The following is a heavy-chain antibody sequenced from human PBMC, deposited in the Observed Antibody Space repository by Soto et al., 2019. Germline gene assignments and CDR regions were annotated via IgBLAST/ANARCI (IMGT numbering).Heavy chain of an antibody. CDR3: AANDYGAPGAFDI. D-gene: IGHD4-17*01. CDR2: IWYDGSNK. J-gene: IGHJ3*02. Sequence: GGSLRLSCAASGFTFNNYGMHWVRQAPGKGLEWVAVIWYDGSNKYYADSVKGRFTISRDNSKNTLYLQMNSLRAEDTAVYYWAANDYGAPGAFDIWGQGTMVTVSS. CDR1: GFTFNNYG. V-gene: IGHV3-33*01.